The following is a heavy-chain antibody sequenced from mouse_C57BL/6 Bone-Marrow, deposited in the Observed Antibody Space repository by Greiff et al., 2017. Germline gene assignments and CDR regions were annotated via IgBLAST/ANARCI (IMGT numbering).Heavy chain of an antibody. D-gene: IGHD1-1*01. J-gene: IGHJ4*01. CDR3: ARRRDYYGSSYAGYAMDY. Sequence: QVQLQQSGAELVRPGSSVKLSCKASGYTFTSSWLDWVKQRPGQGLEWIGNIYPSDSEPHYNQKFKDKATLTVDKSSRTAYMQLSSLTSAESAVYYCARRRDYYGSSYAGYAMDYWGQGTSGTVSA. V-gene: IGHV1-61*01. CDR1: GYTFTSSW. CDR2: IYPSDSEP.